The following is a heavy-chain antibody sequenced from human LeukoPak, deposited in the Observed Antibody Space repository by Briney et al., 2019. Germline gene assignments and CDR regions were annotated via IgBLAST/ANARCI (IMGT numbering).Heavy chain of an antibody. V-gene: IGHV3-7*01. CDR2: IKHDGSVK. CDR1: GFTFSSYW. J-gene: IGHJ6*03. Sequence: GGSLRLSCAASGFTFSSYWMTWVRQAPGKGLEWVANIKHDGSVKYYVDSVKGRFTISRDSAKNSLYLQMNSLSVEDTAVYYCARAMVTTVRFYYYYYMDVWGKGTTVTVSS. D-gene: IGHD4-17*01. CDR3: ARAMVTTVRFYYYYYMDV.